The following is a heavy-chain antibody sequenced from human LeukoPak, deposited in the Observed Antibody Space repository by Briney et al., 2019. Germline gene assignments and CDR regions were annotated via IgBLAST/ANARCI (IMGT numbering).Heavy chain of an antibody. CDR2: INHSGST. CDR3: ARRITMIVVARGWFDP. CDR1: GGSLSGYY. J-gene: IGHJ5*02. D-gene: IGHD3-22*01. Sequence: SETLSLTCAVYGGSLSGYYWSWIRQPPGKGLEWIGEINHSGSTNYNPSLKSRVTISVDTSKNQFSLKLSSVTAADTAVYYCARRITMIVVARGWFDPWGQGTLVTVSS. V-gene: IGHV4-34*01.